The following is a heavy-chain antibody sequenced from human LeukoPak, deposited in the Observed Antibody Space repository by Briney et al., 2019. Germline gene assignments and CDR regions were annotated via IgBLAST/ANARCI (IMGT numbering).Heavy chain of an antibody. V-gene: IGHV1-8*01. CDR2: MNPHSGNT. CDR1: GYTFSTYD. D-gene: IGHD3-22*01. CDR3: VRGFRSDSSGRKFDR. Sequence: ASVKVSCKASGYTFSTYDINWVRQATGQGLEWMGWMNPHSGNTGFAQNFQGRVAMTRNTSIDTAYMELSSLRLEDTAVYYCVRGFRSDSSGRKFDRWGQGTLVTVSS. J-gene: IGHJ5*02.